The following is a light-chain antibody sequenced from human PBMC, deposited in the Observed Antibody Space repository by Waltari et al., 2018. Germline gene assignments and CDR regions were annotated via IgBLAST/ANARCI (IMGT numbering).Light chain of an antibody. J-gene: IGLJ3*02. V-gene: IGLV1-40*01. CDR1: SANIGGGYD. Sequence: QSVLTQPSSVSGPPGQRVTIPCTRISANIGGGYDVHWYQQRPGTAPKLLIYGTSNRPSGLPDRFSGSKSGTSASLAITGLQAEDEADYYCQSYDSSRSGWVFGGGTKLTVL. CDR3: QSYDSSRSGWV. CDR2: GTS.